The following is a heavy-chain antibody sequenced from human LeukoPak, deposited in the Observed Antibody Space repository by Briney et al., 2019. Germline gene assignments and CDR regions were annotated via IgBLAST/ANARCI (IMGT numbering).Heavy chain of an antibody. D-gene: IGHD5-12*01. CDR3: ARVRSGYGPWYYYGMDV. Sequence: PSETLSLTCTVSGGSISSYYWSWIRQPPGKGLEWIGYIYYSGSTNYNPSLKSRVTISVDTSKNQFSLKLSSVTAADTAVYYCARVRSGYGPWYYYGMDVWGQGTTVTVSS. J-gene: IGHJ6*02. CDR1: GGSISSYY. V-gene: IGHV4-59*01. CDR2: IYYSGST.